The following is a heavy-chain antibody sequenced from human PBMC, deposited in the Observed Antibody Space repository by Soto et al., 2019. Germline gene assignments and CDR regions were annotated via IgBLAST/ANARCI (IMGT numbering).Heavy chain of an antibody. D-gene: IGHD5-12*01. J-gene: IGHJ6*03. CDR2: ISAYNGNT. CDR3: ARAGGYGDIAAYCGYSGYNYYYYMDG. CDR1: GYTFTSYG. V-gene: IGHV1-18*01. Sequence: ASVKVSCKASGYTFTSYGISWVRQAPGQGLEWMGWISAYNGNTNYAQKLQGRVTMTTDTSTSTAYMELRSLRSDDTAVYYCARAGGYGDIAAYCGYSGYNYYYYMDGWGKGTTVTVAS.